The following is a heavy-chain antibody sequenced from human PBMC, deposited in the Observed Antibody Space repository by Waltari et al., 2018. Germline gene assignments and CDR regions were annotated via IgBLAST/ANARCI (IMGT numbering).Heavy chain of an antibody. V-gene: IGHV3-30*01. CDR2: IAYDGSNK. CDR3: ARTAMGPHPDY. CDR1: GFTFSSYA. Sequence: QVQLVESGGGVVQPRRSLRLSCAASGFTFSSYAMHWVRQAPGKGLEWGAVIAYDGSNKYYADSVKGRFTISRDNSKNTLYLQMNSLRAEDTAVYYCARTAMGPHPDYWGQGTLVTVSS. D-gene: IGHD5-18*01. J-gene: IGHJ4*02.